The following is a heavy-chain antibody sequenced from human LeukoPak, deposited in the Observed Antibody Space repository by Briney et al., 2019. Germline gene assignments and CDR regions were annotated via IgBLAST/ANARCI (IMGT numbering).Heavy chain of an antibody. V-gene: IGHV3-30-3*01. Sequence: GGSLRLPCAASGFTFSSYAMHWVRQAPGKGLEWVAVISYDGSNKYYADSVKGRFTISRDNSKNTLYLQMNSLRAEDTAVYYCARDRDDFWSGYYGDYYYGMDVWGQGTTVTVSS. D-gene: IGHD3-3*01. CDR2: ISYDGSNK. CDR1: GFTFSSYA. CDR3: ARDRDDFWSGYYGDYYYGMDV. J-gene: IGHJ6*02.